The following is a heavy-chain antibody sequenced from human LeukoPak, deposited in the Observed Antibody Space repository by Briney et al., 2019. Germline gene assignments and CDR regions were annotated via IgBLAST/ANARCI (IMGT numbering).Heavy chain of an antibody. D-gene: IGHD5-24*01. J-gene: IGHJ3*02. CDR2: ISGSGGGT. Sequence: PGRSLRLSCAASGFTFSSYAMNWVRQVPGKGLEWVSAISGSGGGTYYADSVKGRFTISRDNSKNTLYLQMNSLRAEDTAVYYCATRGRFEMGAFDIWGQGTMVTVSS. CDR3: ATRGRFEMGAFDI. V-gene: IGHV3-23*01. CDR1: GFTFSSYA.